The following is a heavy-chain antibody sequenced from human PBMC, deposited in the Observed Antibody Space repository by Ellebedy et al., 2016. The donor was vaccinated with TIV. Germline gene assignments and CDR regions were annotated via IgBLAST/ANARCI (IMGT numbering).Heavy chain of an antibody. CDR2: IYYNGST. D-gene: IGHD2-15*01. V-gene: IGHV4-59*01. J-gene: IGHJ5*02. CDR1: GASMFSYY. Sequence: MPGGSLRLSCKVSGASMFSYYWSWIRQSPGKGLEWIGYIYYNGSTNYSPSLKGRVTISVDTSKNQFSLKLTSVTTADTAVYYCARVFVFCGGGTCFTNWFDPWGQGTLVTVSS. CDR3: ARVFVFCGGGTCFTNWFDP.